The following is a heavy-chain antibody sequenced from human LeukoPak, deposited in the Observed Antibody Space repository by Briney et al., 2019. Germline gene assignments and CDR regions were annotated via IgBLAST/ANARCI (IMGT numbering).Heavy chain of an antibody. CDR3: AHSRVYYYGSGSYFPKTLDY. CDR1: GGSISGYYW. Sequence: TLSLTCTVSGGSISGYYWSWIRQPPGKGLEWLALIYWDDDKRDSPSLKSRLTLTKDSSKNQVVLTMTDMDLVDTATYYCAHSRVYYYGSGSYFPKTLDYWGQGTLVTVSS. J-gene: IGHJ4*02. CDR2: IYWDDDK. D-gene: IGHD3-10*01. V-gene: IGHV2-5*08.